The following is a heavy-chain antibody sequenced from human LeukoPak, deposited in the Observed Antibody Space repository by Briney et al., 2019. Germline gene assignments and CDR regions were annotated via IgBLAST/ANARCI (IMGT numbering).Heavy chain of an antibody. CDR1: GGSISSYY. CDR2: IYYSGST. D-gene: IGHD3-3*01. Sequence: SETLSLTCTVSGGSISSYYWSWIRQPPGKGLEWIGYIYYSGSTNYNPSLKSRVTISVDTSKNQFSLKLSSVTAADTAVYYCARMQLRFLKWLLHWFDPWGQGTLVTVSS. CDR3: ARMQLRFLKWLLHWFDP. V-gene: IGHV4-59*12. J-gene: IGHJ5*02.